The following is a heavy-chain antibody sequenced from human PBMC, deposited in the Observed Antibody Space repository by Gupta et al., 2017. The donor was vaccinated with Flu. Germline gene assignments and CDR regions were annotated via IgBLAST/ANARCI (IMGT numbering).Heavy chain of an antibody. CDR3: ARDRGSFLNYFYYYGMDV. CDR2: IYYSGGT. Sequence: IRQPPGKGLEWIGFIYYSGGTYYNPSLKSRVTMSRDTSKNQFSLKLSSVTAADTAVYYCARDRGSFLNYFYYYGMDVWGQGTTVTVSS. V-gene: IGHV4-59*01. J-gene: IGHJ6*02. D-gene: IGHD1-26*01.